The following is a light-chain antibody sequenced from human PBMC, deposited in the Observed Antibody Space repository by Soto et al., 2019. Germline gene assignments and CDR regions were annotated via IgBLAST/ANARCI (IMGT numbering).Light chain of an antibody. V-gene: IGKV1-9*01. CDR3: QQLNSYPA. CDR2: AAS. Sequence: IQLTQSPSFLSASVGDRVTITCRASQGISSYLAWYQQKPGKAPKLPIYAASTLQSGVPSRFSGSGSGTEFTLTISSLQPEDFATYYCQQLNSYPAFGQGTRLELK. J-gene: IGKJ5*01. CDR1: QGISSY.